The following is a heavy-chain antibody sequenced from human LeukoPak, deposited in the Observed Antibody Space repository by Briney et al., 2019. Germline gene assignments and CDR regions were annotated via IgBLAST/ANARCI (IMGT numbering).Heavy chain of an antibody. CDR2: IYHSGST. CDR1: GYSISSGYY. Sequence: PSETLSLTCAVSGYSISSGYYWGCIRQPPGKGLEWIGSIYHSGSTDYNPSLKSRVTISLDTSKNQFSLKLSSVTAADTAVYYCARHGGGSYFGDYWGQGALVTVSS. D-gene: IGHD1-26*01. J-gene: IGHJ4*02. CDR3: ARHGGGSYFGDY. V-gene: IGHV4-38-2*01.